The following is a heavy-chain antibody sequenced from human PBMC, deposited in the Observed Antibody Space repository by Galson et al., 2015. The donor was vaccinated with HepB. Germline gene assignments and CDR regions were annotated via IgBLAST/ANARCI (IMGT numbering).Heavy chain of an antibody. V-gene: IGHV3-74*01. Sequence: SLRLSCAASGFTFSNYWMHWVRQAPGKGLVWVSRINSDGSSIEYAHSVRGRFTISRDNARNTLFLQMNSLGADDTALYYCVPRGLGGYHHPTGYWGQGTLVTVSS. J-gene: IGHJ1*01. CDR1: GFTFSNYW. CDR2: INSDGSSI. D-gene: IGHD3-22*01. CDR3: VPRGLGGYHHPTGY.